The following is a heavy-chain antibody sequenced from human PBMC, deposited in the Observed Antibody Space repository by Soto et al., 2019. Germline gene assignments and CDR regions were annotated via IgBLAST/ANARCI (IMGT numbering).Heavy chain of an antibody. CDR3: ARDLGYCSGGSCYPTSGFDY. D-gene: IGHD2-15*01. CDR1: GFTFSSYD. Sequence: QVQLVESGGGVVQPGRSLRLSCAASGFTFSSYDMHWVRQAPGKGLEWVAVIWYDGSNKYYADSVKGRFTISRDNSKNTLYLQMNSLRAEDTAVYYCARDLGYCSGGSCYPTSGFDYWGQGTLVTVSS. J-gene: IGHJ4*02. V-gene: IGHV3-33*01. CDR2: IWYDGSNK.